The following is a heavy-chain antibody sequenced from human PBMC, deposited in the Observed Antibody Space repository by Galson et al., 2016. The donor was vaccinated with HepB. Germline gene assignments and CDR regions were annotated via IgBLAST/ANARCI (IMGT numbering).Heavy chain of an antibody. CDR3: ARTPRFAGRAYYFGY. D-gene: IGHD2-21*01. CDR1: GFSLSSSGMS. V-gene: IGHV2-70*11. Sequence: PALVKPTQTLTLTCTFSGFSLSSSGMSVSWIRQPPGKALEWLARIDWDDDKYYTTSLETRLTLSKDTSKNQVVLTMTNMGPVDTATYYCARTPRFAGRAYYFGYWGQGTLVTVSS. J-gene: IGHJ4*02. CDR2: IDWDDDK.